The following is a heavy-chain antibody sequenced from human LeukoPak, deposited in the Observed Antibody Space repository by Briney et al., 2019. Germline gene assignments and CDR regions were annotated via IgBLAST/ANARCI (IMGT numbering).Heavy chain of an antibody. V-gene: IGHV4-59*08. CDR1: GGSISGYY. CDR3: AGGPTFDY. CDR2: VYNRGST. J-gene: IGHJ4*02. Sequence: SETLSLTCSVSGGSISGYYWSWIRQPPGKGLEWIGCVYNRGSTYYNSSLKSRVTISVDTSKNQFSLKLSSVTAADTAVYYCAGGPTFDYWGQGTLVTVSS.